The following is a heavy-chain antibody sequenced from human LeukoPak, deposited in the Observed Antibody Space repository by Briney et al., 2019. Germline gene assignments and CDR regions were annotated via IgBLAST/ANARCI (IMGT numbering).Heavy chain of an antibody. CDR2: ISSNGGST. D-gene: IGHD3-9*01. Sequence: GGSLRLSCAASGFTFSSYAMHWVRQAPGKGLECVSAISSNGGSTYYANSVKGRFTISRDNSKNTLYLQMGSLRAENMAVYYCARVSFRGYDILTGPLDYWGQGTLVTVSS. CDR3: ARVSFRGYDILTGPLDY. CDR1: GFTFSSYA. J-gene: IGHJ4*02. V-gene: IGHV3-64*01.